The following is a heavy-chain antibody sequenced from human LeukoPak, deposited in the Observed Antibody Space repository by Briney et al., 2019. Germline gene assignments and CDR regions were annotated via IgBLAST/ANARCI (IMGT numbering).Heavy chain of an antibody. D-gene: IGHD3-10*01. CDR1: GFIFSPYA. CDR3: AREDSYYYGSGSYPFDY. J-gene: IGHJ4*02. V-gene: IGHV3-48*04. CDR2: ISGGTTTV. Sequence: PGGSLRLSCATSGFIFSPYAMHWVRQAPGKGLEWISYISGGTTTVFYADSVKGRFTISRDNAKNSLYLQMNSLGAEDTAVYYCAREDSYYYGSGSYPFDYWGQGTLVTVSS.